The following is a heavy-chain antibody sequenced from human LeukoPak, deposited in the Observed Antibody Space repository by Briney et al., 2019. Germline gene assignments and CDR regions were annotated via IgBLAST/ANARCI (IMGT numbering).Heavy chain of an antibody. CDR1: GITFNKYG. J-gene: IGHJ3*02. Sequence: GGSLRLSCAASGITFNKYGMSWVRQAQGKGLEWVATVLGSGVPTYYAGSVQGRFTISRDNSKNTLYLQMNSLRAEDTAKYYCAKDPNGDYIGTFDIWGQGTMVIVS. CDR2: VLGSGVPT. CDR3: AKDPNGDYIGTFDI. V-gene: IGHV3-23*01. D-gene: IGHD4-17*01.